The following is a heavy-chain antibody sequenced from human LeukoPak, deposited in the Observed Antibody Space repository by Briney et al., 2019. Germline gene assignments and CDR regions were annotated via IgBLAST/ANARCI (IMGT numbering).Heavy chain of an antibody. CDR3: AKEYLSGFDP. Sequence: PGRSLRLSCTASGFTFSSYGMHWVRQAPGKGLEGVAIISHDGNNKYYADSVKGRFTISRDNSKNTLYLQMNSLRAEDTAVYYCAKEYLSGFDPWGQGTLATVSS. V-gene: IGHV3-30*18. CDR2: ISHDGNNK. D-gene: IGHD1-14*01. J-gene: IGHJ5*02. CDR1: GFTFSSYG.